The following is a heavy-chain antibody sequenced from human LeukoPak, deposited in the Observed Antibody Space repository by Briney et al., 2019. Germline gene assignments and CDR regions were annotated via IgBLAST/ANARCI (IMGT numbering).Heavy chain of an antibody. V-gene: IGHV3-30*02. D-gene: IGHD2-21*01. CDR1: GFTFSSYG. J-gene: IGHJ4*02. Sequence: PGGSLRLSCAASGFTFSSYGMHWVRQAPGKGLEWAAFIRYDGSNKYYADSVKGRFTISRDSSKNTLFLQMNRLRPEDAAVYYCAKAPVTTCRGAYCYPFDYWGQGTLVTVSS. CDR3: AKAPVTTCRGAYCYPFDY. CDR2: IRYDGSNK.